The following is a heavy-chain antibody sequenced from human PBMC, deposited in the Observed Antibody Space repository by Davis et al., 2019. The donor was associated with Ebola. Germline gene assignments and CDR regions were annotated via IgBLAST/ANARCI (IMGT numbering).Heavy chain of an antibody. J-gene: IGHJ6*02. D-gene: IGHD6-13*01. CDR3: ARGWAHYYYHYGMDV. V-gene: IGHV4-61*02. CDR1: GDSISSGSYY. CDR2: IYTSGIT. Sequence: SETLSLTCTVSGDSISSGSYYWLWVRPPAGQGLEWIGRIYTSGITNYNPSLKSRVSMSIDTPKNQFSLNLCSVTAADTAVYFCARGWAHYYYHYGMDVWGQGTTVTVSS.